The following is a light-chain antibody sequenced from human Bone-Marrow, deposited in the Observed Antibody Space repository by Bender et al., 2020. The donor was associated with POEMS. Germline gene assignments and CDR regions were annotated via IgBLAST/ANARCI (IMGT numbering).Light chain of an antibody. Sequence: QSVLTQPPSVSEAPRQRVTISCSGSSPNIGDNSVNWYQQLPGKAPKLLIYYDDLRPSGVSDRFSGSKSGTTASLAISGLQSDDEADYYCAVWDDRLNGVVFGGGTKLTVL. CDR3: AVWDDRLNGVV. CDR1: SPNIGDNS. J-gene: IGLJ2*01. CDR2: YDD. V-gene: IGLV1-36*01.